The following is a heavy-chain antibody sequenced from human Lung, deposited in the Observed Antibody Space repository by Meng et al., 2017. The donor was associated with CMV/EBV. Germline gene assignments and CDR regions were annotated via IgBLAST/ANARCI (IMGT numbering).Heavy chain of an antibody. V-gene: IGHV3-53*01. D-gene: IGHD6-6*01. CDR3: ARAGTSSGAFDI. Sequence: GESLKISCAASEFNVTSTYMNWVRQAPGKGLEWVSVIYSGGHRYYAGSVKGRFTISRDNSKNTLHLQMNSLRAEDTAMYYCARAGTSSGAFDIWGQGTMVPFSS. CDR1: EFNVTSTY. CDR2: IYSGGHR. J-gene: IGHJ3*02.